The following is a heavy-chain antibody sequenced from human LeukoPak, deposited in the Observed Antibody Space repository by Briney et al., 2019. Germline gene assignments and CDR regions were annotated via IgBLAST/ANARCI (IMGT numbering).Heavy chain of an antibody. D-gene: IGHD3-16*02. J-gene: IGHJ4*02. CDR2: INPNSGAT. V-gene: IGHV1-2*06. CDR3: TRDGGGITFGGVIVRPDY. Sequence: ASVKVSCYASSDTFTGYYVHWVRQAPGQGVEWMGRINPNSGATNYAQNFQGRVTMTGETSISTAYMELRSLRSDDTAVYYCTRDGGGITFGGVIVRPDYWGQGTLVTVSS. CDR1: SDTFTGYY.